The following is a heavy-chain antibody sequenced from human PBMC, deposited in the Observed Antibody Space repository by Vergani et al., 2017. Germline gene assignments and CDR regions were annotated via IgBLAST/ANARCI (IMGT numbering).Heavy chain of an antibody. CDR2: ISWNSGSI. J-gene: IGHJ4*02. CDR1: GFTFDDYA. CDR3: ARGSIAARPYDY. V-gene: IGHV3-9*01. Sequence: EVQLVESGGGLVQPGRSLRLSCAASGFTFDDYAMHWVRQAPGKGLEWVSGISWNSGSIGYADSVKGRFTISRDNAKNSLYLQMNSLRAEDTALYYCARGSIAARPYDYWGQGTLVTVSS. D-gene: IGHD6-6*01.